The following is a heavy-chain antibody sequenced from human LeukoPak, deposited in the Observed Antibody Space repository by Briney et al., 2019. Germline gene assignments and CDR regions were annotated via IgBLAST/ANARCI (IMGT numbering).Heavy chain of an antibody. CDR3: ARGVYVDY. Sequence: KPSETLSLTCAVYGGSFSGYYWSWIRQPPGKGLEWIGEINHSGSTNYNPSLKSRVTISVDTSKNQFSLKLSSVTAADTAVYYCARGVYVDYWGQGTLVTVSS. CDR1: GGSFSGYY. J-gene: IGHJ4*02. V-gene: IGHV4-34*01. CDR2: INHSGST.